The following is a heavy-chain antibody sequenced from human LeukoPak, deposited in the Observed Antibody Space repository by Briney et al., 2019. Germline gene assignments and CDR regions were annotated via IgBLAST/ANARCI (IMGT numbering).Heavy chain of an antibody. CDR3: ARDHCSGGSCYSLPPDY. CDR1: GFTFSSYW. D-gene: IGHD2-15*01. CDR2: INSDGSST. J-gene: IGHJ4*02. Sequence: GGSLRLSCAASGFTFSSYWMRWVRQAPGKGLVWVSRINSDGSSTSYADSVKGRFTISRDNAKNTLYLQMNSLRAEDTAVYYCARDHCSGGSCYSLPPDYWGQGTLVTVSS. V-gene: IGHV3-74*01.